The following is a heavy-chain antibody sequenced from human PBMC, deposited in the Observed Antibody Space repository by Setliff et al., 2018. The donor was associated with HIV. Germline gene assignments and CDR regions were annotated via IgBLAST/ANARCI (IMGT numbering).Heavy chain of an antibody. D-gene: IGHD2-21*01. CDR2: IYPSGSA. Sequence: PSETLSLTCTVSGGSINSYYWSWIRQPPGKGLEWIGSIYPSGSAFYNPSLKSPVTMSVDTSTNQFSLKLSSVTAADTAVYYCARLFIPNYFDPWGQGTLVTVS. CDR3: ARLFIPNYFDP. V-gene: IGHV4-59*04. CDR1: GGSINSYY. J-gene: IGHJ5*02.